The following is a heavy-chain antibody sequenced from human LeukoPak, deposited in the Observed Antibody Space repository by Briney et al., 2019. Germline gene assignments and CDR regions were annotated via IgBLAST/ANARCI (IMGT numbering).Heavy chain of an antibody. CDR2: IYYSGST. D-gene: IGHD2-2*01. CDR1: GGSIGSYY. J-gene: IGHJ5*02. V-gene: IGHV4-59*08. CDR3: ARQRYCSSTSCSQGWFDP. Sequence: PSETLSLTCTVSGGSIGSYYWSWIRQPPGKGLEWIGYIYYSGSTNYNPSLKSRVTISVDTSKNQFSLKLSSVTAADTAVYYCARQRYCSSTSCSQGWFDPWGQGTLVTVSS.